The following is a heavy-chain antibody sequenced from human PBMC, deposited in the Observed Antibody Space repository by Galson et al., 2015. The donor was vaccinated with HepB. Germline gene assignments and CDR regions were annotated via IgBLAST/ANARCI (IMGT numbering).Heavy chain of an antibody. V-gene: IGHV3-30-3*01. J-gene: IGHJ4*02. CDR1: GFTFSSYA. D-gene: IGHD2-21*02. CDR3: ARSDLHIVVVTAIPTFDY. Sequence: SLRLSCAASGFTFSSYAMHWVRQAPGKGLEWVAVISYDGSNKYYADSVKGRFTISRDNSKNTLYLQMNSLRAEDTAVYYCARSDLHIVVVTAIPTFDYWGQGTLVTVSS. CDR2: ISYDGSNK.